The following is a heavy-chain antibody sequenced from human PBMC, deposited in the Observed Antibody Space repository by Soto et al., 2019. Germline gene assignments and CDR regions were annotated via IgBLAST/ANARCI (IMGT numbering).Heavy chain of an antibody. J-gene: IGHJ6*02. D-gene: IGHD6-13*01. CDR3: ARGPGIASPGTGYYYGMDV. CDR2: TRNKANSYTT. V-gene: IGHV3-72*01. CDR1: GFTFSDHY. Sequence: PGGSLRLSCAASGFTFSDHYMDWVRQAPGKGLEWVGRTRNKANSYTTEYAASVKGRFTISRDESKNSLSLQMNSLKTEDTAVYYCARGPGIASPGTGYYYGMDVWGQGTTVTVSS.